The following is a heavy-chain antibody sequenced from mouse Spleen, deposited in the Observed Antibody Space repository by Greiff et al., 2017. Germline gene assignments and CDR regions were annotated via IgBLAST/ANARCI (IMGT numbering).Heavy chain of an antibody. CDR3: ARDRPLRRYLDY. Sequence: VKLQESGPGLVAPSQSLSITCTVSGFSLTSYGVHWVRQPPGKGLEWLGVIWAGGSTNYNSALMSRLSISTDNSKSQVFLKMNSLQTDDTAVYYCARDRPLRRYLDYWGQGTTLTVSS. J-gene: IGHJ2*01. CDR2: IWAGGST. V-gene: IGHV2-9*02. CDR1: GFSLTSYG. D-gene: IGHD2-12*01.